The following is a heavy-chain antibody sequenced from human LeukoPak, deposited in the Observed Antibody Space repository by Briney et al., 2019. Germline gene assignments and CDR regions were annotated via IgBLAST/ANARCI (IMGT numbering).Heavy chain of an antibody. J-gene: IGHJ4*02. CDR3: ATARRRLLRHLYYFDY. CDR1: GYTLTELS. Sequence: ASVKVSCKVSGYTLTELSMHWVRQAPGKGLEWMGGFDPEDGETIYAQKFQGRVTMTEDTSTDTAYMELSSLRSEDTAVYYCATARRRLLRHLYYFDYWGQGTLVTVSS. V-gene: IGHV1-24*01. D-gene: IGHD3-3*01. CDR2: FDPEDGET.